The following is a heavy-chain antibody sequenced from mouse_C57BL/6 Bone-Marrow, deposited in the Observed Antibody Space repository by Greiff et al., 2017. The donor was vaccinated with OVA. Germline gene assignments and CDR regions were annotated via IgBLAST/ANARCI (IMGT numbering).Heavy chain of an antibody. CDR2: IWSGGST. CDR1: GFSLTSYG. D-gene: IGHD3-1*01. CDR3: ARGSYYFDY. Sequence: QVQLKESGPGLVQPSQSLSITCTVSGFSLTSYGVHWVRQSPGKGLEWLGVIWSGGSTDYNAAFISRLSISKDNSKSQVFFKMNSLQADDTAIYYCARGSYYFDYWGQGTTLTVSS. J-gene: IGHJ2*01. V-gene: IGHV2-2*01.